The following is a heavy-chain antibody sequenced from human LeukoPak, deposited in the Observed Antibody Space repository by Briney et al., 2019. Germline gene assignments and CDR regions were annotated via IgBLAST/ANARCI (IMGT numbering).Heavy chain of an antibody. J-gene: IGHJ4*02. Sequence: PGGSLRLSCAASGFTFNIYGMHWVRQAPGKGLEWVANIKQDGSEKYYVDSVKGRFTISRDNAKNSLYLQMNSLRAEDTAVYYCARALGQWLVTYYFDYWGQGTLVTVSS. D-gene: IGHD6-19*01. CDR3: ARALGQWLVTYYFDY. CDR2: IKQDGSEK. CDR1: GFTFNIYG. V-gene: IGHV3-7*01.